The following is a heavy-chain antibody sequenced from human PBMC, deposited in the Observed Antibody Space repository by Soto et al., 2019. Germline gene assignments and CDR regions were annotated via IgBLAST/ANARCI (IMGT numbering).Heavy chain of an antibody. D-gene: IGHD6-13*01. CDR2: IKSQAYGGTT. CDR1: GFTIGDHA. J-gene: IGHJ4*02. V-gene: IGHV3-49*05. Sequence: VHLVESGGGLVKPGQSLRLSCGPSGFTIGDHAVAWFRQAPGKGLEWLSLIKSQAYGGTTEYAASVKGRFTISRDDSKGLAYLQMSSPKTEDTAIYYCSSSSSWMYYFDFWGQGTLVTVSS. CDR3: SSSSSWMYYFDF.